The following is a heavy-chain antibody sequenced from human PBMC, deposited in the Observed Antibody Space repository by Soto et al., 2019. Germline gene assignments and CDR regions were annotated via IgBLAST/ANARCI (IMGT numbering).Heavy chain of an antibody. CDR2: ISSSGSTI. D-gene: IGHD6-13*01. CDR3: ARPYSSSWYRPGGAFEI. V-gene: IGHV3-11*01. J-gene: IGHJ3*02. Sequence: PGGSLRLSCAASGFTFSDYYMSWIRQAPGKGLEWVSYISSSGSTIYYADSVKGRFTISRDNAKNSLYLQMNSLRAEDTAVYYCARPYSSSWYRPGGAFEIWGQGTMVTVSS. CDR1: GFTFSDYY.